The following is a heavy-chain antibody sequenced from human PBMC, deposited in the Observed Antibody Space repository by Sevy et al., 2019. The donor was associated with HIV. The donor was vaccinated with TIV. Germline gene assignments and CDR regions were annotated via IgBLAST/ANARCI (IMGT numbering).Heavy chain of an antibody. J-gene: IGHJ4*02. CDR1: GGSFSHFA. V-gene: IGHV1-69*13. Sequence: ASVKVSCKAPGGSFSHFAYLWVRQAPGQGLEWMGMIIPIFGAPNYAQKFQDRVTITADESTNTAYMELSSLISDDTAVYYCARGYYYGSGSYYPPDYWGQGTLVTVSS. CDR3: ARGYYYGSGSYYPPDY. D-gene: IGHD3-10*01. CDR2: IIPIFGAP.